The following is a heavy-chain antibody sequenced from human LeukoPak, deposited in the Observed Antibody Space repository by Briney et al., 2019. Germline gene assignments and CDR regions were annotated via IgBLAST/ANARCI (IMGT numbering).Heavy chain of an antibody. CDR2: IYYSGST. CDR1: GGSISSYY. CDR3: ARSYCSSTSCYRRGFDY. J-gene: IGHJ4*02. Sequence: SETLSLTCTVSGGSISSYYWSWIRQPPGKGLEWIGYIYYSGSTNYNPSLKSRVTISVDTSKNQFSLKLSSVTAADTAVYYCARSYCSSTSCYRRGFDYWGQGTWSPSPQ. V-gene: IGHV4-59*01. D-gene: IGHD2-2*02.